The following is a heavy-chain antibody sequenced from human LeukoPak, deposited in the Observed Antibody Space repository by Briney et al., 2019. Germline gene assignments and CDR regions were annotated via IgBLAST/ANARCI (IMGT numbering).Heavy chain of an antibody. CDR1: GFTVSSNY. J-gene: IGHJ4*02. V-gene: IGHV3-53*01. CDR3: AREGYDSSGYPYYFDY. Sequence: PGGSLRLSCAASGFTVSSNYMSWVRQAPGKGLEWVSVIYSGGNTYYADSVKGRFTISRDNSKNTLYLQMNSLRAEDTAVYYCAREGYDSSGYPYYFDYWGQGTLVTVSS. CDR2: IYSGGNT. D-gene: IGHD3-22*01.